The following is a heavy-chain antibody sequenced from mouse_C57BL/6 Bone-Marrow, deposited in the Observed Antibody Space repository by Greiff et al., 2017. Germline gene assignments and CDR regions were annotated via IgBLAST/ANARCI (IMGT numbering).Heavy chain of an antibody. V-gene: IGHV1-42*01. Sequence: VQLQQSGPELVKPGASVKISCKASGYSFTGYYMNWVKQSPEKSLEWIGEINPSTGGTTYNQKFKAKATLTVDKSSSTAYMQLKSLTSEDSAVYYCARRVITTVVGYFDVWGTGTTVTVSS. D-gene: IGHD1-1*01. J-gene: IGHJ1*03. CDR1: GYSFTGYY. CDR2: INPSTGGT. CDR3: ARRVITTVVGYFDV.